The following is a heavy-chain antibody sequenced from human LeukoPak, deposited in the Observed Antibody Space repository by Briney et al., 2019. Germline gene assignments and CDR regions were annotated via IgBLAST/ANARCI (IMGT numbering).Heavy chain of an antibody. Sequence: GGSLRLSCAASGFTFSSYGMHWVRQAPGKGLEWVAVISYDGSNKYYADSVKGRFTISRDNSKNTLYLQMNSLRAEDSAVYYCAKERRMTTVATDGTFDIWGQGTMVTVSS. CDR3: AKERRMTTVATDGTFDI. V-gene: IGHV3-30*18. D-gene: IGHD4-17*01. CDR1: GFTFSSYG. CDR2: ISYDGSNK. J-gene: IGHJ3*02.